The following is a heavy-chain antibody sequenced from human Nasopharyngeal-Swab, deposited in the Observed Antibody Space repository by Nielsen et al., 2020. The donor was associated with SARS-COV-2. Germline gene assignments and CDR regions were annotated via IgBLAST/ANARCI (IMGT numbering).Heavy chain of an antibody. Sequence: SETLSLTCTVSGGSISSYYWSWIRQPPGEGLEWIGHIYHSGSANYSPSLKSRVTISVDTSKNQFSLKLSSVTAADTALYYCARGSRGGTTSYYYYYYMDVWGKGTTVTVPS. CDR1: GGSISSYY. J-gene: IGHJ6*03. CDR3: ARGSRGGTTSYYYYYYMDV. V-gene: IGHV4-59*01. CDR2: IYHSGSA. D-gene: IGHD1-1*01.